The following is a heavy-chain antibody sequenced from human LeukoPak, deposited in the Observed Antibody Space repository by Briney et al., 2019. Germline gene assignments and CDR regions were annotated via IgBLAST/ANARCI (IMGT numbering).Heavy chain of an antibody. J-gene: IGHJ4*02. CDR2: FDPEDGET. Sequence: GASVKVSCKVSGHTLSELSMHWVRQAPGKGLEWMGGFDPEDGETIYAQRFQGRVTMTTDTSTSTAYMELRSLRSDDTAVYFCARDFGITLVRGPPKIWGQGTLVIVTS. CDR1: GHTLSELS. D-gene: IGHD3-10*01. V-gene: IGHV1-24*01. CDR3: ARDFGITLVRGPPKI.